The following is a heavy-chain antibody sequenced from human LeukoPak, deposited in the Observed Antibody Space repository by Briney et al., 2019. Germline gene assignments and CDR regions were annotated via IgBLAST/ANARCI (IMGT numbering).Heavy chain of an antibody. CDR1: GFTLSTYW. J-gene: IGHJ4*02. D-gene: IGHD3-16*01. CDR2: INPDGSGK. Sequence: PGGSLRLSCEASGFTLSTYWVNWVRQVPGKGLDWVANINPDGSGKRYVDSVKGRLTIARDNADNSLSLQMNSLRAEDTAVYYCASWGAGGNSWGQGTLVTVSS. V-gene: IGHV3-7*01. CDR3: ASWGAGGNS.